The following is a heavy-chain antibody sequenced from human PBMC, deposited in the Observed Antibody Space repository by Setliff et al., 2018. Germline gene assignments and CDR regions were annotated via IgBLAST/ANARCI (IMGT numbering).Heavy chain of an antibody. Sequence: GGSLRLSCAASGFTFTNAWMSWVRQAPGKGLEWVGRIKSKTDGDEKYYVDSVKGRFTISRDNAKRSLYLQMNSLNAEDTAVYYCARNAPFDWWGQGTLVTVSS. CDR3: ARNAPFDW. CDR2: IKSKTDGDEK. V-gene: IGHV3-7*01. J-gene: IGHJ4*02. CDR1: GFTFTNAW.